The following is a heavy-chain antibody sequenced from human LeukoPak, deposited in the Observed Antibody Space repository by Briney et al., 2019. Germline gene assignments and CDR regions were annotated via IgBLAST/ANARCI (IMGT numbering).Heavy chain of an antibody. Sequence: SETLSLTCTVSDYSISSGYYWGWIRQPPGKGLEWIGSIYHSGSTYYNPSLKSRVTISVDTSKNQFSLKLSSVTAADTAVYYCARSPERWLQLLIDYWGQGTLVTVSS. CDR2: IYHSGST. CDR3: ARSPERWLQLLIDY. CDR1: DYSISSGYY. V-gene: IGHV4-38-2*02. D-gene: IGHD5-24*01. J-gene: IGHJ4*02.